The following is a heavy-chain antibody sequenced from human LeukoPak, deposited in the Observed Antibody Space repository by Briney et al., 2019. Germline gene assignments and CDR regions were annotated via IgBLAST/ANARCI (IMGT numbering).Heavy chain of an antibody. V-gene: IGHV3-43*02. CDR2: ISGDGSKA. Sequence: TGGSLRLSCAASGFTVSSNYMNWVRQAPGKGLEWVSLISGDGSKAYYADSVKGRFTISRDNTKNSLYLQMNSLRTEDTAFYYCAKQSCSGGRCYCLDFWGQGNLVTVSS. D-gene: IGHD2-15*01. J-gene: IGHJ4*02. CDR1: GFTVSSNY. CDR3: AKQSCSGGRCYCLDF.